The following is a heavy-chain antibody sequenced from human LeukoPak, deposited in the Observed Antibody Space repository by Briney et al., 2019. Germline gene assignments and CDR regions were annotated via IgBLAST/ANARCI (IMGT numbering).Heavy chain of an antibody. CDR2: IWPSGST. J-gene: IGHJ4*02. CDR3: ARKGPEHLPTYFDH. D-gene: IGHD2-21*01. CDR1: GYSISSGYY. V-gene: IGHV4-38-2*02. Sequence: SETLSLTCTVSGYSISSGYYWSWIRQSPGQGLGWIGYIWPSGSTNYNPSLSGRVAISLDKSRNHFTLMVTAVTAADTAFYYCARKGPEHLPTYFDHWGRGILVTVSS.